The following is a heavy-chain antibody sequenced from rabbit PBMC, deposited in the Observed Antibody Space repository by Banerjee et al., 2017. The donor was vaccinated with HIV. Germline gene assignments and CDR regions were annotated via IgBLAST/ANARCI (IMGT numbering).Heavy chain of an antibody. J-gene: IGHJ4*01. CDR2: VYGGNSGTT. D-gene: IGHD4-1*01. CDR3: ARDLAGVIGWNFGL. Sequence: QELLVESGGGLVTLGGFMTLTCKASGFSFSSGYDMCWVRQAPGKGLEWIGCVYGGNSGTTYYASWAKGRFTISKTSSTTVTLQMTSLTAADTATYFCARDLAGVIGWNFGLWGPGTLVTVS. CDR1: GFSFSSGYD. V-gene: IGHV1S45*01.